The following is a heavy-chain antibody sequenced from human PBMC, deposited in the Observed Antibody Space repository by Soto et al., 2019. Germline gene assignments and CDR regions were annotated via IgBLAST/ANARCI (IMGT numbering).Heavy chain of an antibody. CDR3: TSVLGYTFEPGKTRYYAMDV. D-gene: IGHD5-18*01. V-gene: IGHV1-69*01. J-gene: IGHJ6*02. CDR1: GGTFSKDA. Sequence: QVQLVQSGAEVKKPGSSVTVSCKTSGGTFSKDAINWVRQAPGQGLEWMGLLIPVFGSPIYAQKFQGRIRITADESTSTAFMDLSSLRSDDTAVYYCTSVLGYTFEPGKTRYYAMDVWGQGTTVSVSS. CDR2: LIPVFGSP.